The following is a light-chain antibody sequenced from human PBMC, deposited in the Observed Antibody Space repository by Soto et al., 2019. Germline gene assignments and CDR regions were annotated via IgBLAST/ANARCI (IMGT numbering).Light chain of an antibody. CDR2: GAS. V-gene: IGKV3-20*01. CDR1: QSVSSNY. Sequence: EIVFTQSPGTLSFSPGERATLSCRASQSVSSNYLAWYQQKPGQAPRLLIYGASSRATGIPDRFSGSGSGTDFTLTITRLEPEDFAVYYCQQYDNSPWTFS. CDR3: QQYDNSPWT. J-gene: IGKJ1*01.